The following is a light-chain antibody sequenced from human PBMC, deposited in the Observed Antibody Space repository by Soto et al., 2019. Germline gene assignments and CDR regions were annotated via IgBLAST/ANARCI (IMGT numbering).Light chain of an antibody. Sequence: HSALTKPPSASGSPGQSVTISCTGTSSDVGGYNYVSWYQQHPGKAPKLMIYEVSKRPSGVPDRFSGPKSGNTASLTVSGLQAEDEADYYCSSYAGSNNFVFGTGTKVTVL. CDR2: EVS. J-gene: IGLJ1*01. CDR3: SSYAGSNNFV. CDR1: SSDVGGYNY. V-gene: IGLV2-8*01.